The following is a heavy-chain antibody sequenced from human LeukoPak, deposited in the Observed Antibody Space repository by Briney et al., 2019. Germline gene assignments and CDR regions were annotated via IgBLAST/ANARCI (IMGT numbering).Heavy chain of an antibody. CDR3: ARLPSEYNWNYFDS. J-gene: IGHJ4*02. CDR1: GGSFSGYY. D-gene: IGHD1-20*01. CDR2: INHSGST. Sequence: PSQTLSLTCAVYGGSFSGYYWSWIRQPPGKGLEWIGEINHSGSTNYNPSLKSRVTISVDTSKNQFSLKLSSVTAADTAVYYCARLPSEYNWNYFDSWGQGTLVTVSS. V-gene: IGHV4-34*01.